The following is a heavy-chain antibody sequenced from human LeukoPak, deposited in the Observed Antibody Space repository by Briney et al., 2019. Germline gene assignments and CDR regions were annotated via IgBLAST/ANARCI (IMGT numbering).Heavy chain of an antibody. CDR2: IYYSGST. CDR1: GGSISSYY. CDR3: ATGIAAAGTFWFDP. D-gene: IGHD6-13*01. J-gene: IGHJ5*02. Sequence: PSETLSLTCTVSGGSISSYYWSWIRQAPGKGLEWIGYIYYSGSTNYNPSLKSRVTISVDTSKNQFSLKLSSVTAADTAVYYCATGIAAAGTFWFDPWGQGTLVTVSS. V-gene: IGHV4-59*01.